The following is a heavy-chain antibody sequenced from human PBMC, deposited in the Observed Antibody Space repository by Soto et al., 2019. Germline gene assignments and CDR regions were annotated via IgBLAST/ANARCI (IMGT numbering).Heavy chain of an antibody. CDR1: GFILRNYW. CDR3: AKDFSSSSGWFDP. V-gene: IGHV3-30*18. J-gene: IGHJ5*02. CDR2: ISYDGSNK. D-gene: IGHD6-6*01. Sequence: GGSLRLSCADSGFILRNYWMHWVRQAPGKGLEWVAVISYDGSNKYYADSVKGRFTISRDNSKNTLYLQMNSLRAEDTAVYYCAKDFSSSSGWFDPWGQGTLVTVSS.